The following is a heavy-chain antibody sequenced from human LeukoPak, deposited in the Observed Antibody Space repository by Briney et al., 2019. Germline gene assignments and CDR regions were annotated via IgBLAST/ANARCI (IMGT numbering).Heavy chain of an antibody. D-gene: IGHD6-6*01. CDR3: ARHDAGIAARPFDN. CDR1: GGSISGYY. Sequence: PSETLSLTCTVSGGSISGYYWSWIRQFPGTGLEWIAYIHTSGSTNYNPSLKSRVTVSLDTSKNQFSLKLSSVTAADTAVYYCARHDAGIAARPFDNWGQGTLVTVSS. J-gene: IGHJ4*02. V-gene: IGHV4-4*09. CDR2: IHTSGST.